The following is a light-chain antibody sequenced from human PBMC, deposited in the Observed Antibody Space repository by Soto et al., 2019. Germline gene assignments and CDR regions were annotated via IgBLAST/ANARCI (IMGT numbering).Light chain of an antibody. CDR3: QQYNSYSSGT. CDR1: QNIRNW. CDR2: CAS. J-gene: IGKJ1*01. V-gene: IGKV1-5*03. Sequence: DIQMTQSPSTLSASVGDRVTITCRASQNIRNWLAWYQQKPGKAPKLLIYCASSLESGVPSRFSGSGYGTEVTLTISSLQPADFAIYYCQQYNSYSSGTFGQGTKVEIK.